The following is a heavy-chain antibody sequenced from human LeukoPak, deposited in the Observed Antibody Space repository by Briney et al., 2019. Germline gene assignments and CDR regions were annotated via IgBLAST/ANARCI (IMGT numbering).Heavy chain of an antibody. Sequence: PGRSLRLSCAASGFTFSSYGMHWVRQAPGKGLEWVAVIWYDGSKKHYADSVKGRFTISRDNSKNTLYLQMNSLRAEDTAVYYCARDTHSGDCIFDYWGQGTLVTVSS. J-gene: IGHJ4*02. CDR1: GFTFSSYG. V-gene: IGHV3-33*01. D-gene: IGHD2-21*02. CDR2: IWYDGSKK. CDR3: ARDTHSGDCIFDY.